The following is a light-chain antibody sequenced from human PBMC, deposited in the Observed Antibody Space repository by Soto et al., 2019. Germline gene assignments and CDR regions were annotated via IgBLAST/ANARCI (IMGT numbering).Light chain of an antibody. V-gene: IGKV1-39*01. Sequence: DIQMTQSPSSLSASVGDRVTITCRASENIGKYLNWYQQKQGKAPKIVIYGASSLQSGVPSRFSGSGSATDFTLTISSLQPEDFAIYYCQQSFSTLALTFGGGTKLDIK. CDR1: ENIGKY. CDR3: QQSFSTLALT. CDR2: GAS. J-gene: IGKJ4*01.